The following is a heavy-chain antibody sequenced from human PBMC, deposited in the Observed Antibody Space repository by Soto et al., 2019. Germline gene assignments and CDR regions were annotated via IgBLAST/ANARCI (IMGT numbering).Heavy chain of an antibody. Sequence: EVQLLESGGGLVQPGGSLRLSCAASGFTFSSYAMSWVRQAPGKGLEWVSAISGSGGSTYYADSVKGRFTISRDNSKKTLYLQMKGLRAEDTAVYYCAKLSWGQGGSYGNWFAPWGQGTLVTFS. J-gene: IGHJ5*02. CDR3: AKLSWGQGGSYGNWFAP. V-gene: IGHV3-23*01. D-gene: IGHD1-26*01. CDR1: GFTFSSYA. CDR2: ISGSGGST.